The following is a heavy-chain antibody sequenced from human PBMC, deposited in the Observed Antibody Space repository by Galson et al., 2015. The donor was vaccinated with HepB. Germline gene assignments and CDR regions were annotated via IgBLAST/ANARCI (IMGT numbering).Heavy chain of an antibody. CDR2: ISYDGSNK. D-gene: IGHD2-15*01. CDR3: ARESGYCSGGSCYSGWFDP. Sequence: SLRLSCAASGFTFSSYAMHWVRQAPGKGLEWVAVISYDGSNKYYADSVKGRFTISRDNSKNTLYLQMNSLRAEDTAVYYCARESGYCSGGSCYSGWFDPWGQGTLVTVSS. J-gene: IGHJ5*02. CDR1: GFTFSSYA. V-gene: IGHV3-30*04.